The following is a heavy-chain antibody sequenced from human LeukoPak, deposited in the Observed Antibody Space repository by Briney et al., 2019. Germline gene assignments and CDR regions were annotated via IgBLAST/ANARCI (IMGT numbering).Heavy chain of an antibody. CDR1: GGSFSVYY. CDR2: INHSGST. V-gene: IGHV4-34*01. D-gene: IGHD3-10*01. J-gene: IGHJ5*02. CDR3: AGGRRGLLWFGELRAWFDP. Sequence: SETLSLTCAVYGGSFSVYYWSWIRQPPGKGLEWIGEINHSGSTNYNPSLKSRVTISVDTSKNQFSLKLSSVTAADTAVYYCAGGRRGLLWFGELRAWFDPWGQGTLVTVSS.